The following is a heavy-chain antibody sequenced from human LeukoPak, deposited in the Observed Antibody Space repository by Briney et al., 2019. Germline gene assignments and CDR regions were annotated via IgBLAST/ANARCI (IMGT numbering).Heavy chain of an antibody. CDR3: ARDPTPGYSSSWFGYYYYGMDV. J-gene: IGHJ6*02. CDR1: GFTVSSNY. V-gene: IGHV3-66*01. Sequence: QAGGSLRLSCAASGFTVSSNYMSWVRQAPGKGLEWVSVIYSGGSTYYADSVKGGFTISRDNSKNTLYLQMNSLRAEDTAVYYCARDPTPGYSSSWFGYYYYGMDVWGQGTTVTVSS. D-gene: IGHD6-13*01. CDR2: IYSGGST.